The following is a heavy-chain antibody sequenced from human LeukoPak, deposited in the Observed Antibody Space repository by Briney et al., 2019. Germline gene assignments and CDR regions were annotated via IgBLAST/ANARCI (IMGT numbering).Heavy chain of an antibody. CDR2: IIPILGIA. Sequence: GASVKVSCKASGYTFTSYDISWVRQAPGQGLEWMGRIIPILGIANYAQKFQGRVTITADKSTSTAYMELSSLRSEDTAVYYCASTDDILTGSYYYYYGMDVWGQGTTVTVSS. CDR1: GYTFTSYD. D-gene: IGHD3-9*01. V-gene: IGHV1-69*04. CDR3: ASTDDILTGSYYYYYGMDV. J-gene: IGHJ6*02.